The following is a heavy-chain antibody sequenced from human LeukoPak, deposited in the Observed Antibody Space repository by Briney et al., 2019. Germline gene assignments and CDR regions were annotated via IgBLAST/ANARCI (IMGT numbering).Heavy chain of an antibody. J-gene: IGHJ6*03. V-gene: IGHV5-51*01. CDR1: GYSFTSYW. CDR2: IYPGDSDT. Sequence: GESLKISCKGSGYSFTSYWIGWVRQMPGKGLEWMGIIYPGDSDTRYSPSFQGQVTISADKSISTAYLQWSSLKASDTAMYYCARHLATIGWFEEYYYYMDVWGKGTTVTISS. D-gene: IGHD5-24*01. CDR3: ARHLATIGWFEEYYYYMDV.